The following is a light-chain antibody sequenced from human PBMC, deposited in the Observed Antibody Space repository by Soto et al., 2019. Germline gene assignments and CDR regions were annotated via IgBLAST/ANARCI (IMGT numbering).Light chain of an antibody. CDR3: QQHDTSLTWT. CDR1: QSIGSNY. J-gene: IGKJ1*01. V-gene: IGKV3-20*01. Sequence: DMVLTQSPGTLSLSPGESATLSCRASQSIGSNYLAWYQQKPGQAPRLLIYGASKRATGIPDRFSGSGSGTEFTLTISRLEPEDFAIFYCQQHDTSLTWTFGQGTKVDIK. CDR2: GAS.